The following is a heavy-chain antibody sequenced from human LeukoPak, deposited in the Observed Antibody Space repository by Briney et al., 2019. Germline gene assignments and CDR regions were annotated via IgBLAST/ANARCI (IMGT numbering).Heavy chain of an antibody. D-gene: IGHD2-2*01. CDR3: ASLSHCSTSSCFDY. V-gene: IGHV4-59*01. CDR1: GASISHYY. J-gene: IGHJ4*02. CDR2: AFYTGST. Sequence: SETLSLTCTVSGASISHYYWSWIRQPPGRGLEWIGCAFYTGSTNYNPSLKSRVTISIDTSKSQFSLGLTSVTAADTAIYYCASLSHCSTSSCFDYWGRGTLVTVSS.